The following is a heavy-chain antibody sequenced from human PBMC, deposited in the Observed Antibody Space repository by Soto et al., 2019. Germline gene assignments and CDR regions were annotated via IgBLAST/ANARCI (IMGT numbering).Heavy chain of an antibody. V-gene: IGHV4-39*01. CDR2: IYYNGNT. CDR3: ARQTGVFGHYFDY. D-gene: IGHD3-16*01. J-gene: IGHJ4*02. CDR1: GGSISSSSYY. Sequence: QLRLQEAGPGLVKPSETLSLTCTVSGGSISSSSYYWGWIRQPPGKGPEWIGAIYYNGNTYYNPSLKSRVTMSVATSKNQFSLKLSSATAADTAMYYCARQTGVFGHYFDYGGQGTLVTVSS.